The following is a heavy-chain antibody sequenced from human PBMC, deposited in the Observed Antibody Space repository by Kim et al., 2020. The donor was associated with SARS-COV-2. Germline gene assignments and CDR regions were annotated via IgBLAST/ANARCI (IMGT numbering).Heavy chain of an antibody. CDR3: ARVSFDAFDF. Sequence: HYNPSLRGRVTISPDASKNQFSMRLSSVTAADTAVYFYARVSFDAFDFWGQGTTVIVSS. J-gene: IGHJ3*01. V-gene: IGHV4-59*03.